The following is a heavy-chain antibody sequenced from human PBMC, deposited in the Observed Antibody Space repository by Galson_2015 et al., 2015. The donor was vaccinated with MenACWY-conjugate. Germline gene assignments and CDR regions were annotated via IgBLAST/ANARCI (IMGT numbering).Heavy chain of an antibody. D-gene: IGHD5-24*01. CDR2: ISPDGSVT. CDR3: TRGNDGYARFYH. V-gene: IGHV3-74*01. Sequence: SLRLSCAASGFTFNQYWMHWVRQAPGKGLVWVSRISPDGSVTNYADTVKGRFTLSRDNAKNTLYLQMNSLRGDDTAVYYCTRGNDGYARFYHWGQGTLATVSS. J-gene: IGHJ5*02. CDR1: GFTFNQYW.